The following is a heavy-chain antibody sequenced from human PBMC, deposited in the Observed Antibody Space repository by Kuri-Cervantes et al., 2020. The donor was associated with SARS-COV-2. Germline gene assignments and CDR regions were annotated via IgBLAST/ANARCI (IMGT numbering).Heavy chain of an antibody. CDR2: IYTGGTT. Sequence: SETLSLTCNASGASISSYYWSWIRQPAGKGLERIGRIYTGGTTNYNPSLRSRVTMSADTSRNQLSLKVNSVTAADTAVYYCARAMGGSWSQMPHFDTWGQGTLVTVSS. J-gene: IGHJ4*02. V-gene: IGHV4-4*07. CDR3: ARAMGGSWSQMPHFDT. CDR1: GASISSYY. D-gene: IGHD6-13*01.